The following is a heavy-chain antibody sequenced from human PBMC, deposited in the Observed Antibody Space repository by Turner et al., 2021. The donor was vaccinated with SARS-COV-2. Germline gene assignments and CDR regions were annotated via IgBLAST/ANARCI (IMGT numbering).Heavy chain of an antibody. CDR2: IIPIFGTA. D-gene: IGHD4-17*01. CDR3: VVGDYPRRFDP. Sequence: QVQLVQSGAEVKKPGSSVKVPCKASGGSFSSYAISWVRQAPGQGLEWMGGIIPIFGTANYAQKFQGRVTITADESTSIDYMELSSLRSEDTAVYYCVVGDYPRRFDPWGQGTLVTVSS. V-gene: IGHV1-69*01. CDR1: GGSFSSYA. J-gene: IGHJ5*02.